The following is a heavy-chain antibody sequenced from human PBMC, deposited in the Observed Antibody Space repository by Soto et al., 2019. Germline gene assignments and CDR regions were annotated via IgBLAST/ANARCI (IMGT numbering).Heavy chain of an antibody. Sequence: QITLKESGPTLVKPTQTLTLTCTFSGFSLSTSGVGVGWIRQPPGKALEWLALIYWDDDKRYSPSLKSRLTVTKDTAKNQVVLTMTNMDPVDTATYYCALVARDGYKLGRFDYGGQGTLVTVSS. CDR1: GFSLSTSGVG. V-gene: IGHV2-5*02. J-gene: IGHJ4*02. CDR2: IYWDDDK. CDR3: ALVARDGYKLGRFDY. D-gene: IGHD5-12*01.